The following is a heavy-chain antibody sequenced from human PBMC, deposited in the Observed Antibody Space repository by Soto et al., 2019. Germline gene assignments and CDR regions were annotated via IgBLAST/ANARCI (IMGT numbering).Heavy chain of an antibody. CDR1: GGTFSSYA. CDR3: AKGYSSSRPYYYGMDV. D-gene: IGHD6-6*01. Sequence: ASVKVSCKASGGTFSSYAISWVRQAPGQGLEWMGGIIPIFGTANYAQKFQGRVTITADKSTSTAYMELSSLRSEDTAVYYCAKGYSSSRPYYYGMDVWGQGTTVTVSS. V-gene: IGHV1-69*06. CDR2: IIPIFGTA. J-gene: IGHJ6*02.